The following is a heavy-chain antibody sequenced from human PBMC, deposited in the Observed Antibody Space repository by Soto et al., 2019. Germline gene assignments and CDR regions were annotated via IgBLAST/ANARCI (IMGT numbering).Heavy chain of an antibody. J-gene: IGHJ4*02. D-gene: IGHD3-10*01. Sequence: QVQLVESGGGVVQPGRSLRLSCAASGFTFSSYGMHWVRQAPGKGLEWVAVIWYDGSNKYYADSVKGRFTISRDNSKNTLYLQMNSLRAEDTAVYYCARGGSRGYGEGYYFDYWGQGTLVTVSS. CDR2: IWYDGSNK. CDR3: ARGGSRGYGEGYYFDY. V-gene: IGHV3-33*01. CDR1: GFTFSSYG.